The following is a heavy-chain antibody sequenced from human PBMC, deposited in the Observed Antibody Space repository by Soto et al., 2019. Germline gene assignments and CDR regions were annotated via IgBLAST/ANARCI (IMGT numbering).Heavy chain of an antibody. Sequence: GGYRRLSWGVSVFTFSNAWMNWVRQGPGKGLEWLGRIKSKVDGGTADYVASTKGRFSISRDDLKNMLYLQMNSLKPDDTAVYYCTTLSYLYHDGMDVWGQGTPVTVSS. J-gene: IGHJ6*02. V-gene: IGHV3-15*01. CDR2: IKSKVDGGTA. CDR3: TTLSYLYHDGMDV. CDR1: VFTFSNAW. D-gene: IGHD2-2*01.